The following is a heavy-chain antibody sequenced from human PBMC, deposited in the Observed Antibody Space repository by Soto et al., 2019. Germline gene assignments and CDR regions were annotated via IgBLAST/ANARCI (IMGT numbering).Heavy chain of an antibody. V-gene: IGHV1-69*13. CDR3: AKVRPLRDCTSTSCLGAFDI. Sequence: SVKVSCKASGRTVSSYTISWVRQAPGQGLEWMGRIIPIFGIANYAQKFQGRVTITADESTSTAYMERSSLIAEDTAVYYCAKVRPLRDCTSTSCLGAFDIWGQGTMVTVSS. D-gene: IGHD2-2*01. CDR2: IIPIFGIA. J-gene: IGHJ3*02. CDR1: GRTVSSYT.